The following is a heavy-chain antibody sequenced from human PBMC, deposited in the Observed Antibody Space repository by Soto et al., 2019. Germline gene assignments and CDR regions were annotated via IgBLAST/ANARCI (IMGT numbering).Heavy chain of an antibody. V-gene: IGHV1-69*06. CDR2: IIPIFGTE. J-gene: IGHJ4*02. Sequence: QVQLVQSGAEVKKPGSSVKVSCKASGGTFSSYAISWVRQAPGQGLEWMGGIIPIFGTENYAQKFQGRVTITADKATSTAYMELSSLRSEDTAVYYCSLNYDILTGYSSWGQGTLVTVSS. CDR3: SLNYDILTGYSS. D-gene: IGHD3-9*01. CDR1: GGTFSSYA.